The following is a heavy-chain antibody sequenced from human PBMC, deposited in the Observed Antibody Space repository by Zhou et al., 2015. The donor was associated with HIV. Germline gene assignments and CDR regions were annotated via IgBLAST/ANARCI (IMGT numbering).Heavy chain of an antibody. D-gene: IGHD3-10*01. Sequence: QLFQSGAEVKKPGSSVKVSCKASGGTFSSYAISWVRQAPGQGLEWMGGIIPIFGTANYAQKFQGRVTITADESTSTAYMELSSLRSEDTAVYYCAREHFYGSGSPGGFDYWGQGTLVTVSS. CDR3: AREHFYGSGSPGGFDY. CDR2: IIPIFGTA. J-gene: IGHJ4*02. CDR1: GGTFSSYA. V-gene: IGHV1-69*12.